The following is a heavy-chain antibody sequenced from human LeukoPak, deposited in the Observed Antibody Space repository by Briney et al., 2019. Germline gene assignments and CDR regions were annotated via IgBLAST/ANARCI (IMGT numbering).Heavy chain of an antibody. Sequence: GGSLRLSCAVSGLTFSDYYRSWIRQPPGKGLEWVSDISSSGSTIYNADSVKGRFTISRDNAKNSLYLQMNSLRAEDTAVYYCARVGMDGWGQGTTVTVSS. CDR1: GLTFSDYY. CDR3: ARVGMDG. CDR2: ISSSGSTI. J-gene: IGHJ6*02. V-gene: IGHV3-11*01.